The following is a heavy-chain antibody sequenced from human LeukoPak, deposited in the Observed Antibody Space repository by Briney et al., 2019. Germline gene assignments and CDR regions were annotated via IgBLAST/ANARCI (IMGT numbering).Heavy chain of an antibody. D-gene: IGHD1-1*01. J-gene: IGHJ4*02. CDR1: GFTFSSYA. CDR2: ISTSSSYI. Sequence: GGSLRLSCAASGFTFSSYAMSWVRQAPGKGLEWVSSISTSSSYIYYADSVRGRFTISRDSAKNSLYLQMDSLRAEDTAVYYCARSRPGYFDYWGQGTLVTVSS. CDR3: ARSRPGYFDY. V-gene: IGHV3-21*01.